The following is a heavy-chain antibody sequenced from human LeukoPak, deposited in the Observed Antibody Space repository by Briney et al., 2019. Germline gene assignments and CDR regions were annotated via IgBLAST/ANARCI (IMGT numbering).Heavy chain of an antibody. CDR1: GGSISSYY. J-gene: IGHJ4*02. Sequence: SPSETLSLTCTVSGGSISSYYWSWIRQPAGKGLEWIGRIYTSGSTNYNPSLKSRVTISVDTSKNQFSLKLSSVTAADTAVYYCARVDTAMVGFPFDYWGQGTLVTVSS. CDR3: ARVDTAMVGFPFDY. CDR2: IYTSGST. D-gene: IGHD5-18*01. V-gene: IGHV4-4*07.